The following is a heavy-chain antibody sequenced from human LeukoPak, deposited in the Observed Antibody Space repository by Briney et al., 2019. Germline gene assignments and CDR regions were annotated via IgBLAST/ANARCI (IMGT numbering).Heavy chain of an antibody. CDR1: GFTFSDYY. V-gene: IGHV3-11*06. CDR3: ARGGGSSSAYFDY. Sequence: GGSLRLSCAASGFTFSDYYMTWICQAPGKGLEWVSYISSSSSYTNYADSVKGRFTISRDNAKNSLYVQMNSLRAEDTAVYYCARGGGSSSAYFDYWGQGTLVTVSS. J-gene: IGHJ4*02. D-gene: IGHD6-6*01. CDR2: ISSSSSYT.